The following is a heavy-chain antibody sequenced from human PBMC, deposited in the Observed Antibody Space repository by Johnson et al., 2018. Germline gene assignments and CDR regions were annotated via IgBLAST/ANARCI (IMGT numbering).Heavy chain of an antibody. CDR3: AKDFDYSSLQGSLDI. D-gene: IGHD6-6*01. CDR2: INWNSGLI. Sequence: VQLVESGGGLVQPGRSLRLSCAASGFTFDDFAMHWVRQAPGQGLEWVSGINWNSGLIGYAESVKGRFTISRNNAKNALYLQMNSLRPDDTALYYCAKDFDYSSLQGSLDICGQGSMVTVSS. V-gene: IGHV3-9*01. J-gene: IGHJ3*02. CDR1: GFTFDDFA.